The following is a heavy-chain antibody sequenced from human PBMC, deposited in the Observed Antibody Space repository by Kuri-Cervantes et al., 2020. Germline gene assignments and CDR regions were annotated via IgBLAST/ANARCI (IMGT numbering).Heavy chain of an antibody. J-gene: IGHJ4*02. CDR3: AKGKGLYSYGYYGFDY. CDR1: GFTFSSYG. Sequence: GESLKISCAASGFTFSSYGMHWVRQAPGKGLEWVAVISYDGSNKYYADSVKGRFTISRDNSKNTLYLQMNSLRAEDTAVYYRAKGKGLYSYGYYGFDYWGQGTLVTVSS. D-gene: IGHD5-18*01. V-gene: IGHV3-30*18. CDR2: ISYDGSNK.